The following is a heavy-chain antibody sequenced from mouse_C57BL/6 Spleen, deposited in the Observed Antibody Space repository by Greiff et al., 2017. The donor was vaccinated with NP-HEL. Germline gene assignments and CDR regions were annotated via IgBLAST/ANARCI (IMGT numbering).Heavy chain of an antibody. CDR2: IDPSDSDT. CDR3: ARSGYYYGSSYYAMDY. J-gene: IGHJ4*01. Sequence: QVQLQQPGAELVRPGSSVKLSCKASGYTFTSYWMHLVKQRPIQGLEWIGNIDPSDSDTPYNQKFKDKATLTVDKSSSTAYMQLSSLTSEDSAVYYCARSGYYYGSSYYAMDYWGQGTSVTVSS. D-gene: IGHD1-1*01. V-gene: IGHV1-52*01. CDR1: GYTFTSYW.